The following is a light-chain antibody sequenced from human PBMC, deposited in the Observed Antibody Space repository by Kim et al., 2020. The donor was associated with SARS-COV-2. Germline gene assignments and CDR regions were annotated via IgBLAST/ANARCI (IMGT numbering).Light chain of an antibody. J-gene: IGKJ4*01. V-gene: IGKV3-15*01. CDR1: QSVSSN. Sequence: EIVMTQSPATLSVSPGERATPSCRASQSVSSNLAWYQQKPGQAPRLLIYGASTRATGIPARFSGSGSGTEFTLTISSLQSEDFVVYYCQQYNNWPLTFGGGTKVDIK. CDR2: GAS. CDR3: QQYNNWPLT.